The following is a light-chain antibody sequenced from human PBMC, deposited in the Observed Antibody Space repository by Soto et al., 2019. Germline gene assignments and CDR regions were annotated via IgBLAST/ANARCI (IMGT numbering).Light chain of an antibody. CDR1: QSVSSNY. Sequence: ESVLTQSPGTLSLSPGERATLSCRASQSVSSNYLAWYQQKPGQAPRLLIYGASTRATGIPDWFSGSGSGTDFTLSISRLEPEDFAVYYCQQFGGSSYSFGQGTKLEIK. CDR3: QQFGGSSYS. J-gene: IGKJ2*03. CDR2: GAS. V-gene: IGKV3-20*01.